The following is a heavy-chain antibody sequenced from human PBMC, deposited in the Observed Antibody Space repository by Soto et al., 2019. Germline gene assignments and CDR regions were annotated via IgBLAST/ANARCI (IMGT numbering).Heavy chain of an antibody. Sequence: QVQLVQSGAEVKKPGASVKVSCKTSGYTFTTYGISWVRQAPGQGLEWMGWISAYNGNTNYAQKFQGRVTVTTDPSTNTAYMELRILRSDDTAVYYCARDHDFGIPALWGQGTLVTVSS. CDR3: ARDHDFGIPAL. CDR2: ISAYNGNT. J-gene: IGHJ4*02. V-gene: IGHV1-18*01. CDR1: GYTFTTYG. D-gene: IGHD3-3*01.